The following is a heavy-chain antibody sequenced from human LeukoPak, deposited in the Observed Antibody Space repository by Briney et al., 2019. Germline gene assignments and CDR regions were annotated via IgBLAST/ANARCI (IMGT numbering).Heavy chain of an antibody. CDR1: GFTFSSYS. D-gene: IGHD4-11*01. J-gene: IGHJ4*02. CDR3: ARDAASNYAILLDY. V-gene: IGHV3-48*04. Sequence: GGSLRLSCAASGFTFSSYSMNWVRQAPGKGLEWVSYISSSSSTIYYADSVKGRFTISRDNARNALDLQMDSLRAEDTAVYYCARDAASNYAILLDYWGQGTLVTVSS. CDR2: ISSSSSTI.